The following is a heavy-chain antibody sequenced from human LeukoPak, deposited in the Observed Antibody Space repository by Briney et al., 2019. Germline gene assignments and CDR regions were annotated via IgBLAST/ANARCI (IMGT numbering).Heavy chain of an antibody. Sequence: PSETLSLTCTVSGGSISSYYWSWIRQPPGKGLEWIGYIYYSGSTNYNPSLKSRVTISVDTSKNQFSLKLSSVTAADTAVYYCATSVRSYDRLYRGQGTLVTVSS. CDR2: IYYSGST. J-gene: IGHJ4*02. CDR1: GGSISSYY. V-gene: IGHV4-59*01. D-gene: IGHD1-26*01. CDR3: ATSVRSYDRLY.